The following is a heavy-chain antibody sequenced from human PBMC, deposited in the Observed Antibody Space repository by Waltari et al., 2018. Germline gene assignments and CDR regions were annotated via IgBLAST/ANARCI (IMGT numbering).Heavy chain of an antibody. Sequence: EVHLLESGGGLVQPGGSLRLSCTTSMFPFSNYALSWVRQAPGKGLEWVSSIGGSGLTTYYADSVKGRFTVSRDNSRNTVFLQMNTLRGDDTAVYYCAKEWEDTAMVAYYFDSWGQGTLVTVSS. D-gene: IGHD5-18*01. V-gene: IGHV3-23*01. CDR1: MFPFSNYA. CDR2: IGGSGLTT. CDR3: AKEWEDTAMVAYYFDS. J-gene: IGHJ4*02.